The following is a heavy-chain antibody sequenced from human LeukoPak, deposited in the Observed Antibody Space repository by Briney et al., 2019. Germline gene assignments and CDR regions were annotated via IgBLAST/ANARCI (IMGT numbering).Heavy chain of an antibody. CDR2: IYYSEST. D-gene: IGHD6-19*01. CDR1: GGSNSSSSYY. CDR3: AMGDSGSGWYVDYYYYYGMDV. J-gene: IGHJ6*02. V-gene: IGHV4-39*01. Sequence: SETLSLTCTVSGGSNSSSSYYWGWIRQPPGKGLEWIGSIYYSESTYYNPSLKSRVTISVDTSKNQFSLKLSSVTAADTAVYYCAMGDSGSGWYVDYYYYYGMDVWGQGTTVTVSS.